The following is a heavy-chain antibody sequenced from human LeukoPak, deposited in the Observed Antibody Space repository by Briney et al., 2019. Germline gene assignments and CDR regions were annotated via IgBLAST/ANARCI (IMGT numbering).Heavy chain of an antibody. CDR3: ARGGIVGATWIWFDP. D-gene: IGHD1-26*01. CDR2: IYYSGST. CDR1: GGSISSGGYS. J-gene: IGHJ5*02. V-gene: IGHV4-31*03. Sequence: PSETLSLTCTVSGGSISSGGYSWSWIRQHPGKGLEWIGYIYYSGSTYYNPSLKSRVTISVDTSKNQFSLKLSSVTAADTAVYYCARGGIVGATWIWFDPWGQGTLVTVSS.